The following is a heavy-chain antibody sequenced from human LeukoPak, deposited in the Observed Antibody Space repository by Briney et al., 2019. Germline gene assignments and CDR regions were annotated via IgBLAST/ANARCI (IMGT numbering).Heavy chain of an antibody. CDR2: ILPIFDMA. V-gene: IGHV1-69*04. Sequence: SVKVSCKASGGTFSTYAITWVRHALGQGLEWMGRILPIFDMANYAQKFQGRVTITADKSTRTAYMELSSLRSDDTAVYYCARDGGWLQTQNHYYYHGMDVWGQGTTVTVSS. CDR1: GGTFSTYA. J-gene: IGHJ6*02. D-gene: IGHD5-24*01. CDR3: ARDGGWLQTQNHYYYHGMDV.